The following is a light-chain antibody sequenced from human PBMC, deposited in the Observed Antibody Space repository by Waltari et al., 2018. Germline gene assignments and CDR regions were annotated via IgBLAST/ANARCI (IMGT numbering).Light chain of an antibody. J-gene: IGKJ1*01. V-gene: IGKV1-39*01. CDR2: VAS. Sequence: DIQMTQSPSFLSASVGDRVTITCQASQGIRAYLNWYQQKPGEAPKLLIYVASILQTGVPSRFSGSGSGTDFTLTISSLQAEDFATYYCLQTYTTPRTFGQRTKIEVK. CDR1: QGIRAY. CDR3: LQTYTTPRT.